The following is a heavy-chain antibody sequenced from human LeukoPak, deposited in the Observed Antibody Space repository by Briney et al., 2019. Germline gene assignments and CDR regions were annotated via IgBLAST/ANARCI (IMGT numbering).Heavy chain of an antibody. Sequence: SETLSLTCTVSGGSISYYYLSWIRQPPGKGLEWIGYIYYSGSTNYNPSLKSRVTISVDTSKNQFSLKLSSVTAADTAVYYCARDYYDSSGAYYFDYWGQGTLVTVSS. CDR1: GGSISYYY. J-gene: IGHJ4*02. V-gene: IGHV4-59*01. CDR3: ARDYYDSSGAYYFDY. CDR2: IYYSGST. D-gene: IGHD3-22*01.